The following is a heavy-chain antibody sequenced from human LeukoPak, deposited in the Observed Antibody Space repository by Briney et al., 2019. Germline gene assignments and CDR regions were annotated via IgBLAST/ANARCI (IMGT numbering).Heavy chain of an antibody. Sequence: PGGSLRLSCAASGFTFSSYAMSWVRQAPGKGLEWVSAISGSGGSTYYADSVKSRFTISSDNSKNTLYLQMNSLRAEDTAVYYCAKEGTSWHGFDWFDPWGQGTLVTVSS. CDR3: AKEGTSWHGFDWFDP. CDR1: GFTFSSYA. V-gene: IGHV3-23*01. J-gene: IGHJ5*02. CDR2: ISGSGGST. D-gene: IGHD6-13*01.